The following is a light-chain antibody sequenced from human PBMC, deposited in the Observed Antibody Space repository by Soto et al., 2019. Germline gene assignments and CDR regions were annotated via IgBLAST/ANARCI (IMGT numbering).Light chain of an antibody. CDR2: GAS. J-gene: IGKJ1*01. V-gene: IGKV3-20*01. CDR3: QQYGSYPWT. CDR1: QSVSSSY. Sequence: EIVLTQSPGTLSLSPGERATLSCRASQSVSSSYLAWYQQKPGQAPRLLIYGASSRATGIPDRFSGSGSGTDFTLTISRLEPEDFAVDYCQQYGSYPWTVGQGTKVELK.